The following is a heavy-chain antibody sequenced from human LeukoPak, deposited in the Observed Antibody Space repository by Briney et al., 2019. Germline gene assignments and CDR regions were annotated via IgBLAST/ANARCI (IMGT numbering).Heavy chain of an antibody. V-gene: IGHV4-39*07. CDR3: ARDARVQKWFGELLKTTTYYFDY. D-gene: IGHD3-10*01. Sequence: SETLSLTCTVSGGSISSSSYYWGWIRQPPGKGLEWIGSIYYSGSTYYNPFLKSRVSISVDTSKNQFSLKLSSVTAADTAVYYCARDARVQKWFGELLKTTTYYFDYWGQGTLVTVSS. J-gene: IGHJ4*02. CDR1: GGSISSSSYY. CDR2: IYYSGST.